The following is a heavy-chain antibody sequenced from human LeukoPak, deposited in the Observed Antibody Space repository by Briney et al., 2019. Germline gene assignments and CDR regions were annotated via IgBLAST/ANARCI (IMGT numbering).Heavy chain of an antibody. CDR2: INSDGSST. J-gene: IGHJ3*02. Sequence: GGSLRLSCAASGFTFSRYWMHWVRQAPGKGLVWVSRINSDGSSTTYADSVKGRFTFARDNAKNTVYLQMDSLRAEDTAVYYCARDISPGGWGDDAFHIWGQGTMVTVSS. D-gene: IGHD3-16*01. CDR1: GFTFSRYW. CDR3: ARDISPGGWGDDAFHI. V-gene: IGHV3-74*03.